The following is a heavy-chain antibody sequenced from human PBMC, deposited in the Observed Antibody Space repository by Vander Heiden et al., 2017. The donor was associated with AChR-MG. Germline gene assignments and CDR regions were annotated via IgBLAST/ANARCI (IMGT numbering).Heavy chain of an antibody. Sequence: QVQLQQWGAGLLKPSETLSLTCAVYGGSLSGYYWSWIRQPPGKGLEWIGEINHSGSTNYNPSLKSRVTISVDTSKNQFSLKLSSVTAADTAVYYCARGGGYGDYRAFDPWGQGTLVTVSS. CDR2: INHSGST. CDR3: ARGGGYGDYRAFDP. V-gene: IGHV4-34*01. CDR1: GGSLSGYY. J-gene: IGHJ5*02. D-gene: IGHD4-17*01.